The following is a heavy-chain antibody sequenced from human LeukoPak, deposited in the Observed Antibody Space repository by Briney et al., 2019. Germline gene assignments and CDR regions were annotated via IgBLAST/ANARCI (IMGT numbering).Heavy chain of an antibody. J-gene: IGHJ3*02. D-gene: IGHD3-22*01. V-gene: IGHV4-39*01. CDR1: GGSISSYY. Sequence: SETLSLTCTVSGGSISSYYWGWIRQPPGKGLEWIGSIYYSGSTYYNPSLKSRVTISVDTSKNQFSLKLSSVTAADTAVYYCARPRSGYYYDAFDIWGQGTMVTVSS. CDR3: ARPRSGYYYDAFDI. CDR2: IYYSGST.